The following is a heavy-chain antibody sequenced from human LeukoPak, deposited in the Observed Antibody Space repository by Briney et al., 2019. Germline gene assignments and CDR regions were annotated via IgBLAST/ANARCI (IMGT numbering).Heavy chain of an antibody. CDR2: IYSGVST. Sequence: QTGGALRLSCAASGFTVSVDYMSWVRQAPGKGLEWVSTIYSGVSTYYADSVKGRFTISRDDSKTTLYLQVNSLRAEDTAVYYCARDPGLPNGMDVWGQGTTVTISS. CDR3: ARDPGLPNGMDV. V-gene: IGHV3-66*02. D-gene: IGHD3-10*01. J-gene: IGHJ6*02. CDR1: GFTVSVDY.